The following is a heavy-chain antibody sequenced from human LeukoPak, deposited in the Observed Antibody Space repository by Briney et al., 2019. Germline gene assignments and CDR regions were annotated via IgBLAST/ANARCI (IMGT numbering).Heavy chain of an antibody. J-gene: IGHJ4*02. CDR2: ISTSSNYI. V-gene: IGHV3-21*01. CDR3: ARLFDYGDYRSEPY. CDR1: GFKFSTYT. D-gene: IGHD4-17*01. Sequence: GVSLRLSCAASGFKFSTYTMYWVRQAPGKGLEWVSSISTSSNYIYYADSVKGRFTISRDNAQNSLYLQMNSLRAEDTAVYYCARLFDYGDYRSEPYWGQGSLVTVAS.